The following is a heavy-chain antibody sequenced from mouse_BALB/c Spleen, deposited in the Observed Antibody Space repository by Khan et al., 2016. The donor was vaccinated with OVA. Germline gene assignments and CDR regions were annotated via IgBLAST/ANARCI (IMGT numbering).Heavy chain of an antibody. CDR1: GFTFSTYG. J-gene: IGHJ4*01. CDR3: TRLVDY. Sequence: EVELVESGGDLVKPGGSLKLSCAASGFTFSTYGMSWVRQAPDKRLEWVATVSTGGSYTYYPDSVKGRFTISRDDARNILYLQMSSLRSEDTAMYYCTRLVDYWGQGTSVTVSS. V-gene: IGHV5-6*01. CDR2: VSTGGSYT.